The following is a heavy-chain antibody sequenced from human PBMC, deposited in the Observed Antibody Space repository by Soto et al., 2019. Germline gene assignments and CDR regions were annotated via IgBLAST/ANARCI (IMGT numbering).Heavy chain of an antibody. Sequence: SETLSLTCAVSGGSISSSNWWSWVRQPPGKGLEWIGEIYHSGSTNYNPSLKSRVTISVDKSKNQFSLKLSSVTAADTAVYYCARSEDYDSSGYSYNWFDPWGQGTLVTVSS. CDR3: ARSEDYDSSGYSYNWFDP. V-gene: IGHV4-4*02. D-gene: IGHD3-22*01. CDR2: IYHSGST. CDR1: GGSISSSNW. J-gene: IGHJ5*02.